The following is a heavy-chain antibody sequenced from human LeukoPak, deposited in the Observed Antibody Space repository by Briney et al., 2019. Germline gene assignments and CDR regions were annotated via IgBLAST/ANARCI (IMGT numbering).Heavy chain of an antibody. CDR1: GFTFSSYA. CDR3: AKDLTITMVRAVPDLR. J-gene: IGHJ4*02. D-gene: IGHD3-10*01. Sequence: PGGSRRLACAAAGFTFSSYAMTWVRQAPGKGLEWVSTVSGNGGTTFYADSVKGRFTISRDNSKNTMYLQMNSLRAEDTAIYYCAKDLTITMVRAVPDLRWGQGTLVTVSS. CDR2: VSGNGGTT. V-gene: IGHV3-23*01.